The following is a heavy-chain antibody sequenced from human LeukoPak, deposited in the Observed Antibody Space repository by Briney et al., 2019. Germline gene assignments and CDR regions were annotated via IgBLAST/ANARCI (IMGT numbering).Heavy chain of an antibody. CDR3: ARDPSSWFDP. CDR1: GGSISSSSYY. CDR2: IYYSGST. V-gene: IGHV4-39*07. Sequence: PSETLSLTCTVSGGSISSSSYYWGWIRQPPGKGLEWIGSIYYSGSTYYNPSLKSRVTISLDTSKNQFSLNLSSVTAADTAVYYCARDPSSWFDPWGQGTLVTVSS. J-gene: IGHJ5*02.